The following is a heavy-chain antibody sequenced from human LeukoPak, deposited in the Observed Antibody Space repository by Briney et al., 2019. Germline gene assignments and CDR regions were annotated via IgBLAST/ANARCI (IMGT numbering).Heavy chain of an antibody. V-gene: IGHV1-18*01. CDR3: ARDQWFGELYYYYYYMDV. D-gene: IGHD3-10*01. CDR1: GYTFTSYG. Sequence: GASVKVSCKASGYTFTSYGISWVRQAPGQGLEWMGWISAYNGNTNYAQKLQGRVTMTTDTSTSTAYMELRSLRSDDTAVYYCARDQWFGELYYYYYYMDVWGKGTTVTISS. CDR2: ISAYNGNT. J-gene: IGHJ6*03.